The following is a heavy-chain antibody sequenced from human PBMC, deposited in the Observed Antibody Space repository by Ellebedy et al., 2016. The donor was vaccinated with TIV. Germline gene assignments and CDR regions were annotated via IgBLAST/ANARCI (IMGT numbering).Heavy chain of an antibody. J-gene: IGHJ4*02. D-gene: IGHD6-19*01. CDR2: IIPIFGTA. Sequence: AASVTVSCKASRGTFRRYAIRWVRPAPGKGLEWMGGIIPIFGTANYAQKFQGRVTLTSDESTNTAYMELSSLRSEDTAVYYCASGEEWLAPAYWGQGTLVTVSS. V-gene: IGHV1-69*13. CDR3: ASGEEWLAPAY. CDR1: RGTFRRYA.